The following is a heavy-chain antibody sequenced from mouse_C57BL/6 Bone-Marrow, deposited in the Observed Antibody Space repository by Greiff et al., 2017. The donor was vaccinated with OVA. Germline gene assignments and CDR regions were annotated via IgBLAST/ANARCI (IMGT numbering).Heavy chain of an antibody. CDR1: GYTFTSYW. J-gene: IGHJ2*01. CDR2: IHPNSGST. D-gene: IGHD2-5*01. V-gene: IGHV1-64*01. CDR3: ARFSYYSNCDY. Sequence: QVQLQQPGAELVKPGASVKLSCKASGYTFTSYWMHWVKQRPGQGLEWIGMIHPNSGSTNYNEKFKSKATLTVDKSSSTAYMQLSSLTSEVAAVYYCARFSYYSNCDYWGQGTTLTVSS.